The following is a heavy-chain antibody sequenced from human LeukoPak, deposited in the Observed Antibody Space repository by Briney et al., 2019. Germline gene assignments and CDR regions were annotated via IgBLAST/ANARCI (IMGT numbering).Heavy chain of an antibody. CDR2: ISAYNGNT. CDR3: ARAPGIAPGAKIDY. D-gene: IGHD6-13*01. Sequence: ASVKVSCKASGYTFTSFGIRWLRQAPGQGLEWLGWISAYNGNTNYAQKLQGRVTMTTDTSTSTAYMELRSLRSDDTAVYYCARAPGIAPGAKIDYWGQGTLVTVSS. CDR1: GYTFTSFG. J-gene: IGHJ4*02. V-gene: IGHV1-18*01.